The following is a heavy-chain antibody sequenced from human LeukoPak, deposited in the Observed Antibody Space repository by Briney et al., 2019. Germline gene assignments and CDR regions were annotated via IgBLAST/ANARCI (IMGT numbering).Heavy chain of an antibody. CDR2: ISGSGDST. CDR1: GFTSSSYA. J-gene: IGHJ4*02. Sequence: PGGSLRLSCAASGFTSSSYAMNWVRQAPGKGLEWVSIISGSGDSTYSADSVKGRFTISRDNSKNTLYLQMNSLRAEDTAVYYCARPNREWLSLKTWGQGTLVTVSS. D-gene: IGHD3-3*01. CDR3: ARPNREWLSLKT. V-gene: IGHV3-23*01.